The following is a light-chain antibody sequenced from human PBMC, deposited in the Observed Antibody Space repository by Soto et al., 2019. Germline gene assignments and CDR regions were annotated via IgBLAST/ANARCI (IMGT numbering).Light chain of an antibody. Sequence: EIVLTQSPATLSLSPGERATLSCRASQSVSRYLAWYQQKPGQAPRLLINVASNRATGIPARFSGSGSGTDFTLTISSLEPEDSAVYYCQQHSNWPPSFGGGTKVESK. J-gene: IGKJ4*01. CDR2: VAS. V-gene: IGKV3-11*01. CDR1: QSVSRY. CDR3: QQHSNWPPS.